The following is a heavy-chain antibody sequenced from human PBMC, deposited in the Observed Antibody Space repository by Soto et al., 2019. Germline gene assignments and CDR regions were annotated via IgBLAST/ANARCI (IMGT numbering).Heavy chain of an antibody. CDR1: GFTFSSYG. V-gene: IGHV3-33*06. CDR2: ISYDGNNK. D-gene: IGHD2-15*01. J-gene: IGHJ4*02. Sequence: GGSLRLSCAASGFTFSSYGMHWVRQAPGKGLEWVALISYDGNNKYYADSVKGRFSISRDSSENTLFLQMNSLRAEDTAVYYCAKERVQKVVDATLWDYWGQGTLVTVSS. CDR3: AKERVQKVVDATLWDY.